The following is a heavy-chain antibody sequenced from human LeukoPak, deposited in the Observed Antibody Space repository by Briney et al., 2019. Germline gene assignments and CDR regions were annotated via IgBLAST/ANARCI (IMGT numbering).Heavy chain of an antibody. Sequence: KPSETLSLTCAVYGGSFSVYYWSWLRQPPGKGLEWIGKINHSGRTNYNPSLKSRVTISVDTSKNQFSLKLSSVTAADTAVYYCARVSDFWSGPSYYYGMDVWGQGTTVTVSS. CDR2: INHSGRT. CDR1: GGSFSVYY. V-gene: IGHV4-34*01. D-gene: IGHD3-3*01. CDR3: ARVSDFWSGPSYYYGMDV. J-gene: IGHJ6*02.